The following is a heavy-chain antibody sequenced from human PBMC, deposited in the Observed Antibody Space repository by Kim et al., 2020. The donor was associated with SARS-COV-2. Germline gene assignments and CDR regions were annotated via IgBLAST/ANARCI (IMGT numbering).Heavy chain of an antibody. CDR2: INPNSGNP. V-gene: IGHV7-4-1*02. CDR3: ARELGDRYFTGDLCYFD. D-gene: IGHD1-1*01. CDR1: GYNFTGSP. J-gene: IGHJ2*01. Sequence: ASVKVSCKAFGYNFTGSPIHWVRQAPGQGPEWMGWINPNSGNPTYAPKFKGRVVFTLDTSVSTAYLQINSLQPDDTAVYYCARELGDRYFTGDLCYFD.